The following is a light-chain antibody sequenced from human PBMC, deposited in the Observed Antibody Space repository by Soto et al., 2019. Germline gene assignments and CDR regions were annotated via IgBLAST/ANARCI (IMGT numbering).Light chain of an antibody. Sequence: QAASVSGSPGQSITISCSGTSSDVGGYNYVSWYQQHLGKAPKLMVYDVSNRPSGVSNRFSGSKSGNTASLTISGLQAEDEADYYCSSYTTSSTLIFGGGTKLTVL. V-gene: IGLV2-14*01. CDR3: SSYTTSSTLI. J-gene: IGLJ2*01. CDR1: SSDVGGYNY. CDR2: DVS.